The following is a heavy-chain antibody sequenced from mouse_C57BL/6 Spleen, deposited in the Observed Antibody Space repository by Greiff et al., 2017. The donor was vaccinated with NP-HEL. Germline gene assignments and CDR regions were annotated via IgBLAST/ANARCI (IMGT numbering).Heavy chain of an antibody. V-gene: IGHV2-5*01. Sequence: VMLVESGPGLVQPSQSLSITCTVSGFSLTSYGVHWVRQSPGKGLEWLGVIWRGGSTDYNAAFMSRLSITKDNSKSQVFFKMNSLQADDTAIYYSAKNYYSNPYYYAMDYWGQGTSVTVSS. CDR1: GFSLTSYG. D-gene: IGHD2-5*01. CDR2: IWRGGST. CDR3: AKNYYSNPYYYAMDY. J-gene: IGHJ4*01.